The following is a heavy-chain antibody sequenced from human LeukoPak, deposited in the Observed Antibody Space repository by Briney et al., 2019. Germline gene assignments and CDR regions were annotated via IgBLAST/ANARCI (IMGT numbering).Heavy chain of an antibody. J-gene: IGHJ5*02. CDR1: GYTLTELS. CDR2: FDPEDGGT. CDR3: ATVLMVRGVIVWFDP. Sequence: ASVKVSCKVSGYTLTELSMHWVRQAPGKGLGWMGGFDPEDGGTIYAQKFQGRVTMTEDTSTDTAYMELSSLRSEDTAVYYCATVLMVRGVIVWFDPWGQGTLVTVSS. D-gene: IGHD3-10*01. V-gene: IGHV1-24*01.